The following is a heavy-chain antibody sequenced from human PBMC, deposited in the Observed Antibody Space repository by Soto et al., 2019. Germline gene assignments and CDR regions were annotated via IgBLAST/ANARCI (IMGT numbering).Heavy chain of an antibody. D-gene: IGHD3-10*01. CDR2: IYYSVST. J-gene: IGHJ4*02. CDR3: ARHNYGSGSTYFDY. V-gene: IGHV4-59*08. CDR1: GGSISSYY. Sequence: SENLSLTCTVSGGSISSYYWSWIRQPPGKGLEWIGYIYYSVSTNYNPSLKSRVTISVDTSKNQFSLKLNSMTAADTAVYYCARHNYGSGSTYFDYWGQGTLVTVSS.